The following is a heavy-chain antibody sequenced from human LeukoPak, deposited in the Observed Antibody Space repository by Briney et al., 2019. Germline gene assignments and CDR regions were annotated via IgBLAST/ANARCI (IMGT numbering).Heavy chain of an antibody. CDR3: AKSTASGYSNDY. J-gene: IGHJ4*02. Sequence: GRSPRLSWAASGFTFSSYGMHWVRQAPVKGLEWVAVISYDGSNKYYANSVKGRFTISRDNSKNTLYLQMNSLRAEDTAVYYCAKSTASGYSNDYWGQGTLVTVSS. CDR1: GFTFSSYG. CDR2: ISYDGSNK. D-gene: IGHD3-22*01. V-gene: IGHV3-30*18.